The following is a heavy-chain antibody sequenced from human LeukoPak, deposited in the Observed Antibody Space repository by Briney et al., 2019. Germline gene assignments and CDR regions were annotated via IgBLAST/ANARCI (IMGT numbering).Heavy chain of an antibody. Sequence: SQTLSLTCAVSGGSISSGGYSWSWIRQPPGKGLEWIGYIYHSGSTYYNPSLKSRVTISVDRSKNQFSLKLSSVTAADTAVYYCARHVHSSSWSTYYYDSSGPDWFDPWGQGTLVTVSS. CDR1: GGSISSGGYS. V-gene: IGHV4-30-2*02. D-gene: IGHD3-22*01. CDR2: IYHSGST. CDR3: ARHVHSSSWSTYYYDSSGPDWFDP. J-gene: IGHJ5*02.